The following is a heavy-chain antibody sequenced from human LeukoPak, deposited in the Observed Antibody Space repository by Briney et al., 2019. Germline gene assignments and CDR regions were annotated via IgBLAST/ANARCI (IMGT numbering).Heavy chain of an antibody. D-gene: IGHD3-22*01. CDR3: AAVQPITMIGDAFDI. Sequence: SVKVSCKASGFTFTSSAMQWVRQARGQRLEWIGWIVVGSGNTNYAQKFQERVTITRDMSTSTAYMELSSLRSEDTAVYYCAAVQPITMIGDAFDIWGQGTMATVSS. V-gene: IGHV1-58*02. CDR1: GFTFTSSA. J-gene: IGHJ3*02. CDR2: IVVGSGNT.